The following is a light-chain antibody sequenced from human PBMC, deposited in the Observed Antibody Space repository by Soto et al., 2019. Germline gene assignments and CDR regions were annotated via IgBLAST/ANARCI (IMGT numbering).Light chain of an antibody. CDR1: QSLSSSY. Sequence: EIVLTQSPGTLSLSPGERATLSCRASQSLSSSYLAWFQQKPGQAPRLLIYDASSRATGIPDRFSGSGSGTDFTLTISRLEPEDFAVYYCQQYGSSPFTFCGGTKVEI. J-gene: IGKJ4*01. CDR2: DAS. V-gene: IGKV3-20*01. CDR3: QQYGSSPFT.